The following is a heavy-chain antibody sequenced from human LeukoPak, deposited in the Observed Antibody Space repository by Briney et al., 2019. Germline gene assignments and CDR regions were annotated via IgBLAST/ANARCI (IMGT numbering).Heavy chain of an antibody. CDR1: GFTFSSFA. CDR3: AKRVPYSATSAYFDY. V-gene: IGHV3-23*01. D-gene: IGHD5-12*01. J-gene: IGHJ4*02. CDR2: INPSGRDT. Sequence: GGSLRLSCTASGFTFSSFAMTWVRQAPGQGLEWVPSINPSGRDTYYADSVKGRFTVSRDNSKSTLYLQMNSLRAEDTALYYCAKRVPYSATSAYFDYWGQGTLVTVSS.